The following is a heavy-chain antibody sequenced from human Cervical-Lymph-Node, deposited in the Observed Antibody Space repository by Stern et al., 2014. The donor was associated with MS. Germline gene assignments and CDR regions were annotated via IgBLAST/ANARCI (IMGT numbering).Heavy chain of an antibody. CDR3: ARGGATRYNMDV. CDR2: INPKSGGT. Sequence: VQLVQSGAAVEKPGASLKVSCKASGYTFSDYYINWVRQAPGQGLEWMGWINPKSGGTNYVQKFQGRVTMTSDTSIDTADMELNSLTSDDTAMFYCARGGATRYNMDVWGQGTTVIASS. D-gene: IGHD1-26*01. J-gene: IGHJ6*02. CDR1: GYTFSDYY. V-gene: IGHV1-2*02.